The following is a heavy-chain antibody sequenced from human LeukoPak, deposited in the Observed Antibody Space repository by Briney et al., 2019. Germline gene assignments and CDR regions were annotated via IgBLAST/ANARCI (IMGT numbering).Heavy chain of an antibody. CDR1: GFTFDDYG. J-gene: IGHJ4*02. Sequence: GGSLRLSCAASGFTFDDYGLSWVRQAPGKGLEWVSTINWNGGSTGYADSVKGRFTISRDNAKNSLYLQMNSLRAEDTAVYYCARDRRLYSSGVYFDYWGQGTLVTVSS. D-gene: IGHD6-19*01. V-gene: IGHV3-20*04. CDR3: ARDRRLYSSGVYFDY. CDR2: INWNGGST.